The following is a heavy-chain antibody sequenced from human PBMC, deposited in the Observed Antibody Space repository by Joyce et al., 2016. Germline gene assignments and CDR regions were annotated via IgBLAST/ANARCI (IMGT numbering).Heavy chain of an antibody. CDR1: GFTFSKYW. CDR3: VRAGADN. CDR2: LSGDGTNR. V-gene: IGHV3-74*01. J-gene: IGHJ4*02. Sequence: EVELVQSGGGLVQPGGSLRLSCAASGFTFSKYWMHWVRQAPGKGLEWVSRLSGDGTNRNHADSVKGRFTISRDNAKNTLYLQMNSLRDEDTAVYYCVRAGADNWGQGTLVTVSS.